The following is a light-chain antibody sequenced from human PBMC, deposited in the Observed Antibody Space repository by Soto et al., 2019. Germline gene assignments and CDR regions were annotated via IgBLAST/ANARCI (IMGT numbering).Light chain of an antibody. CDR2: YAS. CDR3: QQYNDWPPIT. V-gene: IGKV3-15*01. CDR1: QSVSNN. Sequence: EIIMTQSPVTLSVSPGERATLSCRASQSVSNNLAWYQQKPGQAPRLLIYYASTRATGIPARFSGSGSGTVFTLTISSLQSEDFALYYCQQYNDWPPITFGQGTRLEIK. J-gene: IGKJ5*01.